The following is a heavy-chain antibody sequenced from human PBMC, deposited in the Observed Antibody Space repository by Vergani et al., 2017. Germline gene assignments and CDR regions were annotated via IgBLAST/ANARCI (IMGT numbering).Heavy chain of an antibody. CDR2: ISGSGVSA. CDR1: EFTFSNYA. V-gene: IGHV3-23*01. Sequence: EVQLLESGGGLVQPGGSLRLTCAASEFTFSNYAMNWVRQAPGKGLEWVSGISGSGVSAYYTDSVKGRFTISRDNSKNTLYLQMNSLRAEDTAVYYCAKKRFRWSSGGGADLGDWGQGTLVTVSS. J-gene: IGHJ4*02. CDR3: AKKRFRWSSGGGADLGD. D-gene: IGHD6-19*01.